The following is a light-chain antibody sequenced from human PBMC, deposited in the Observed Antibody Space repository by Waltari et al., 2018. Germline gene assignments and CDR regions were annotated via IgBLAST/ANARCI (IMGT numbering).Light chain of an antibody. Sequence: DIQMTQSPSSVSASVEDRVTITCRASQDIHTWLAWYQQKPGKAPKLLISAASSLQSGVPSRFSGSGSGTDFTLTISSLQPEDFATYYCQEANMFPFTFGPGTKVDIK. CDR2: AAS. V-gene: IGKV1D-12*01. CDR1: QDIHTW. CDR3: QEANMFPFT. J-gene: IGKJ3*01.